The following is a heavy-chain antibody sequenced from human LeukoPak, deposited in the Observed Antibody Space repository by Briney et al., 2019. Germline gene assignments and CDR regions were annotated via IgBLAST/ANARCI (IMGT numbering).Heavy chain of an antibody. CDR1: GFTFSSYS. CDR2: ISSSSSYI. D-gene: IGHD1-26*01. V-gene: IGHV3-21*01. J-gene: IGHJ3*02. Sequence: GGSLRLSCAASGFTFSSYSMNWVRQAPGPGLEWVSSISSSSSYIYYADSVTGRFTISRDNAKNSLYLQMNSLRAEDTAVYYRARDDPRGSYVNDAFDIWGQGTMVTVSS. CDR3: ARDDPRGSYVNDAFDI.